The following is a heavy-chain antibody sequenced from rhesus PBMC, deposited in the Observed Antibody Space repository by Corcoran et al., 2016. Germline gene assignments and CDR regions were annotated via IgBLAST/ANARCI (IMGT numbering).Heavy chain of an antibody. CDR3: GRGAEIDS. D-gene: IGHD1-44*01. CDR2: IYPDNGNT. CDR1: GKSFTYYH. Sequence: QVQLAQAGAEVKKPGPVGKVACQASGKSFTYYHKTRVGQAPRERLEGMGCIYPDNGNTKSAPRFQGRVPMTRDTSTNTAYVELNSLRSEDTAVYYCGRGAEIDSWGQGVLVTVSS. J-gene: IGHJ4*01. V-gene: IGHV1S2*01.